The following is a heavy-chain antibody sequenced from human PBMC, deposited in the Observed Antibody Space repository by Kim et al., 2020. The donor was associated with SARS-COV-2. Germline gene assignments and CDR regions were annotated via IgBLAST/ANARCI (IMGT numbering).Heavy chain of an antibody. CDR1: GFTFSSYS. J-gene: IGHJ6*02. D-gene: IGHD5-18*01. CDR3: ARVLGGYGEYYYYYGMDV. V-gene: IGHV3-21*01. Sequence: GGSLRLSCAASGFTFSSYSMNWVRQAPGKGLEWVSSISSSSSYIYYADSVKGRFTISRDNAKNSLYLQMNSLRAEDTAVYYCARVLGGYGEYYYYYGMDVWGQGTTVTVSS. CDR2: ISSSSSYI.